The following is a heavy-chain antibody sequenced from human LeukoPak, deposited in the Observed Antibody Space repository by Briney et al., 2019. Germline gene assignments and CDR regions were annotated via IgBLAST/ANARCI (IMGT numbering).Heavy chain of an antibody. J-gene: IGHJ4*02. Sequence: ASVTVSCKASGYTFTSYGISWVRQAPGQGLEWMGWISAYNGNTNYAQKLQGRVTMTTDTSTSTAYMELRSLRSDDTAVYYCARDIAYCSSTNCYHYFDYWGQGTLVTVSS. D-gene: IGHD2-2*01. CDR1: GYTFTSYG. CDR2: ISAYNGNT. CDR3: ARDIAYCSSTNCYHYFDY. V-gene: IGHV1-18*01.